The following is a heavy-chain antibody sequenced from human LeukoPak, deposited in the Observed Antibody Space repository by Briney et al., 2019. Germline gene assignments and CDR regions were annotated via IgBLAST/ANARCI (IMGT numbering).Heavy chain of an antibody. V-gene: IGHV1-46*03. Sequence: ASVKVSCKASGYTFTSYYMHWVRQAPGQGLEWMGIINPSGGSTSYAQKFQGRVTMTRDTSTSTVYMELSSLRSGDTAVYYCASILGSGNWFDPWGQGTLVTVSS. J-gene: IGHJ5*02. CDR2: INPSGGST. CDR1: GYTFTSYY. D-gene: IGHD2-21*01. CDR3: ASILGSGNWFDP.